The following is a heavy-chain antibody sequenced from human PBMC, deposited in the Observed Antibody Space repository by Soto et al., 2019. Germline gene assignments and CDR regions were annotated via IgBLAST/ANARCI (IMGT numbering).Heavy chain of an antibody. D-gene: IGHD3-10*01. J-gene: IGHJ5*02. CDR3: AKDLRPGLVVPTKSGFDP. V-gene: IGHV3-23*01. Sequence: GGSLRLSCEASGFPFNTYAMTWFRQLPGMGLEWVSTTSIGGNTDFAESVRGRFSVSRDNSKNTLYLQMTNLRAEDAAIYFCAKDLRPGLVVPTKSGFDPWGQGTRVTVSP. CDR1: GFPFNTYA. CDR2: TSIGGNT.